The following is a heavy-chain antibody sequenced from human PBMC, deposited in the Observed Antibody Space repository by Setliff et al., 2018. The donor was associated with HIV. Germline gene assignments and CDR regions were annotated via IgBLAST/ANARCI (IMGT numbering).Heavy chain of an antibody. CDR3: ERDHCSSSGCYEYSYYGMDV. Sequence: ASVKVSCKASGYTFTGYYMHWVRQAPGQGLEWMGWINPNSGGTTYAQKFQGRVTMTRDTSISTAYMEVSRLRSDDAAVYYCERDHCSSSGCYEYSYYGMDVWGQGTKVTVSS. V-gene: IGHV1-2*02. D-gene: IGHD2-2*01. J-gene: IGHJ6*02. CDR1: GYTFTGYY. CDR2: INPNSGGT.